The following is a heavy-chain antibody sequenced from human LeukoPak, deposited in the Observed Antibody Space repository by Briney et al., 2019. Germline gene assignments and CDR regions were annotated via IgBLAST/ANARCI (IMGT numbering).Heavy chain of an antibody. CDR3: ARGLERLDSNNYLSFAFDI. CDR2: INTRGGHT. CDR1: GYTFTDYY. Sequence: ASVKVSCKASGYTFTDYYMHWVRQAPGQGLEWMGIINTRGGHTNYAQKFQGRVSMTRDTSTGTLYMDLSSLRFEDTAVYYCARGLERLDSNNYLSFAFDIWGQGTMVTVS. J-gene: IGHJ3*02. V-gene: IGHV1-46*01. D-gene: IGHD4-11*01.